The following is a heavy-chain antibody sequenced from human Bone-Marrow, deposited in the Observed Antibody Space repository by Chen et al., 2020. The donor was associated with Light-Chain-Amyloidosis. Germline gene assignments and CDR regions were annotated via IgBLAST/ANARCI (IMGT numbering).Heavy chain of an antibody. CDR3: ARRRDGYNFDY. D-gene: IGHD5-12*01. CDR2: IYPDDSYA. V-gene: IGHV5-51*01. CDR1: GYTFPNYW. J-gene: IGHJ4*02. Sequence: GSGYTFPNYWIGWVRQMPGKGLEWMGVIYPDDSYARYSPSFEGQVTISADKSITTAYLQWRSLKASDTAMYYCARRRDGYNFDYWGQGTLVTVSS.